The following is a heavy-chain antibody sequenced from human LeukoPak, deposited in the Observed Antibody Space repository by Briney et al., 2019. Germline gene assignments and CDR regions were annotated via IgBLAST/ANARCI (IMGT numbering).Heavy chain of an antibody. CDR2: ISAYNGNT. CDR1: GYSFTSYG. V-gene: IGHV1-18*01. D-gene: IGHD6-19*01. Sequence: ASVNVSCKASGYSFTSYGISWVRQAAGQGLEWMGWISAYNGNTNYAQKLQGRVTMTTDTSTSTAYMELRSLRSDDTAVYYCARVADSSGWYLGNWGQGTLVTVSS. J-gene: IGHJ4*02. CDR3: ARVADSSGWYLGN.